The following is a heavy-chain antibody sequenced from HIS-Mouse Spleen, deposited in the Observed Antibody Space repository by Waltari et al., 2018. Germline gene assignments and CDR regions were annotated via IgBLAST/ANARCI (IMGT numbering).Heavy chain of an antibody. V-gene: IGHV4-4*07. CDR3: AGDFHDFWSGYYGGDKKHDAFDI. CDR1: GGSISSYY. J-gene: IGHJ3*02. Sequence: QVQLQESGPGLVMPSETLSLTCTVSGGSISSYYWSWIRQPAGKGLEWIGRIYTSGSTNYNPSLRSRVTMSVDTSKSQFSLKLSSVTAADTAVYYCAGDFHDFWSGYYGGDKKHDAFDIWGQGTMVTVSS. D-gene: IGHD3-3*01. CDR2: IYTSGST.